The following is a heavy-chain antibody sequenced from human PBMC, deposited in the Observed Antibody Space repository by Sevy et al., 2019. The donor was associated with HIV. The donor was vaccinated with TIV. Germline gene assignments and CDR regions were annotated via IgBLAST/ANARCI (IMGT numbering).Heavy chain of an antibody. D-gene: IGHD3-3*01. V-gene: IGHV3-21*04. J-gene: IGHJ3*02. CDR2: IGSSNSYK. Sequence: GGSLRLSCAASGFNFRSYSINWVRQAPGKGLEWVSSIGSSNSYKYYADSVKGRFTISRDNAKKSLYLQMNSLRAEDTAIYYCARAYEAFDIWGQGTMVTVSS. CDR1: GFNFRSYS. CDR3: ARAYEAFDI.